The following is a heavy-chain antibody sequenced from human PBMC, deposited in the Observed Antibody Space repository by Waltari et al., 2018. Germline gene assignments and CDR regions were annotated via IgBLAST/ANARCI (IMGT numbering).Heavy chain of an antibody. V-gene: IGHV3-23*01. J-gene: IGHJ4*02. CDR1: GFSFSTYG. D-gene: IGHD6-25*01. Sequence: EVHLLESGGGSVQPGGSLRLSCKASGFSFSTYGLIWVRQAPGKGLEGVARIRGGGGYSYYVDSVKGRFATFIDKSIEMLELQMKNLRAEDTALYYWAKDRLQRDGPSFFFDYWGQGTLATVSS. CDR3: AKDRLQRDGPSFFFDY. CDR2: IRGGGGYS.